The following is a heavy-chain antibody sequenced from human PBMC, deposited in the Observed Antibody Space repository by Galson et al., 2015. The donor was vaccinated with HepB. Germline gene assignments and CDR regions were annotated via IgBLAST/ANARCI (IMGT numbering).Heavy chain of an antibody. V-gene: IGHV1-69*01. J-gene: IGHJ4*02. Sequence: QSGAEVKKPGESLKISCKASGGTFSSYAISWVRQAPGQGLEWMGGIIPIFGTANYAQKFQGRVTITADESASTAYMELSSLGSEDTAVYYCARTGHRLVGATRGHFDHWGQGTLVTVSS. CDR2: IIPIFGTA. D-gene: IGHD1-26*01. CDR1: GGTFSSYA. CDR3: ARTGHRLVGATRGHFDH.